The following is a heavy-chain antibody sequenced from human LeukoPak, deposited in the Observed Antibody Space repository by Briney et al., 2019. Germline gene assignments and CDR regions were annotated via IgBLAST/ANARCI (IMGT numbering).Heavy chain of an antibody. CDR1: GFTFSNAW. CDR3: ARDARQQLVERFDY. Sequence: GGSLRLSCAASGFTFSNAWMNWVRQAPGKGLEYVSSISGSGGSTYYANSVKGRFTISRDNAKNSLYLQMNSLRAEDTAVYYCARDARQQLVERFDYWGQGTLVTVSS. D-gene: IGHD6-13*01. V-gene: IGHV3-11*01. J-gene: IGHJ4*02. CDR2: ISGSGGST.